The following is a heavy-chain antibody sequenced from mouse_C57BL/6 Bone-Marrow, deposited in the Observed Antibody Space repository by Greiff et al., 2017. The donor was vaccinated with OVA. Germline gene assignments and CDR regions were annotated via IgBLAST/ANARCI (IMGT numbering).Heavy chain of an antibody. CDR3: AIPQFSTTVVAPYYNAIDY. J-gene: IGHJ4*01. CDR1: GFTFSDYY. Sequence: DVKLVESGGGLVQPGGSLKLSCAASGFTFSDYYMYWVRQTPEKRLEWVAYISNGGGSTYYPDTVKGRFTISLDNAKTTLYLQMSRLKSEDTAMYYCAIPQFSTTVVAPYYNAIDYWGQGTSVTVSS. D-gene: IGHD1-1*01. V-gene: IGHV5-12*01. CDR2: ISNGGGST.